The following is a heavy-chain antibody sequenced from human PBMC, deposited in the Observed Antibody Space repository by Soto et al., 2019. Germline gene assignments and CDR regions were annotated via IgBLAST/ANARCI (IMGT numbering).Heavy chain of an antibody. CDR2: INHSGST. CDR3: ARSSSGLKRRFDP. Sequence: PSETLSLTCAVYGGSFSGYYWSWIRQPPGKGLEWIGEINHSGSTNYNPSLKSRVTISVDTSKNQFSLKLSSVTAADTAVYYCARSSSGLKRRFDPWGQGTLVTVSS. CDR1: GGSFSGYY. J-gene: IGHJ5*02. V-gene: IGHV4-34*01. D-gene: IGHD3-10*01.